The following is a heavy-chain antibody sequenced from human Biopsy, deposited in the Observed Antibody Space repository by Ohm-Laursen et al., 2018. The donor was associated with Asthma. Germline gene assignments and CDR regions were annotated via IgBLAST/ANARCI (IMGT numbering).Heavy chain of an antibody. J-gene: IGHJ4*02. CDR2: GGSYYDGGLK. V-gene: IGHV3-30-3*01. CDR1: GFTFRSYA. Sequence: SPRLSCSASGFTFRSYAMHWVRQAPGKGLEWVAVGGSYYDGGLKYYADSVNGRFTVSRDDSKNTLYLQMNSLRPDDTAVYYCARDVMEWYLPAFDFWGQGTLVTVSS. D-gene: IGHD3-3*01. CDR3: ARDVMEWYLPAFDF.